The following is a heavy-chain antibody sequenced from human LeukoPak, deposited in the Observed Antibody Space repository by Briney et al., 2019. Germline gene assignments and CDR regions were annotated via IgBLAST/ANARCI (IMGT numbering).Heavy chain of an antibody. D-gene: IGHD3-22*01. CDR1: GFTVSSNY. CDR2: ISGSSGST. CDR3: ARDQGENYDSSGYYPY. J-gene: IGHJ4*02. Sequence: GGSLRLSCAASGFTVSSNYMSWIRQAPGKGLEWVSYISGSSGSTNYADSVMGRFTISRDNGKNSLYLQMNSLRAEDTAVYYCARDQGENYDSSGYYPYWGQGTLVTVSS. V-gene: IGHV3-11*06.